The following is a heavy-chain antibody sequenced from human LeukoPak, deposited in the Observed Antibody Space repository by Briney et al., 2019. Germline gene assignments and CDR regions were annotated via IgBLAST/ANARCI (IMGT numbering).Heavy chain of an antibody. CDR2: TYYRSKWHN. V-gene: IGHV6-1*01. D-gene: IGHD1-1*01. CDR1: GDSVSSKSAS. Sequence: SQTLSLTCAISGDSVSSKSASWNWIRQSPSRGLEWLGRTYYRSKWHNEYAVSVKSRTSINPDTSKNQFSLQLSSVTPEDTAVYYCARAGGTFDNSGQGTLVTVSS. CDR3: ARAGGTFDN. J-gene: IGHJ4*02.